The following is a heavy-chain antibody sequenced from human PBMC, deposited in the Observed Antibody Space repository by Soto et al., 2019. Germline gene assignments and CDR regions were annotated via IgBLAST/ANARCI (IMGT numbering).Heavy chain of an antibody. V-gene: IGHV1-8*01. CDR1: GYTFTSYD. Sequence: ASVKVSCKASGYTFTSYDINWVRQATGQGLEWMGWMNPNSGNTGYAQKFQGRVTMARNTSISTAYMELSSLRSEDTAVYYCARGQRVRYFDWLLSDENWFDPWGQGTLVTVSS. J-gene: IGHJ5*02. CDR3: ARGQRVRYFDWLLSDENWFDP. D-gene: IGHD3-9*01. CDR2: MNPNSGNT.